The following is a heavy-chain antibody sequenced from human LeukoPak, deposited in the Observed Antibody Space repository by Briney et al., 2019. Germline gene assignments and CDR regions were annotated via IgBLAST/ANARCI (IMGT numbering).Heavy chain of an antibody. J-gene: IGHJ1*01. CDR3: AKGVVVVAATLYFQH. D-gene: IGHD2-15*01. CDR2: ISSSGSTI. V-gene: IGHV3-11*01. CDR1: GFTFSDYY. Sequence: GGSLRLSCAASGFTFSDYYMSWIRQAPGKGLEWVSYISSSGSTIYYADSVKGRFTISRDNAKNSLYLQMNSLRAEDTAVYYCAKGVVVVAATLYFQHWGQGTLVTVSS.